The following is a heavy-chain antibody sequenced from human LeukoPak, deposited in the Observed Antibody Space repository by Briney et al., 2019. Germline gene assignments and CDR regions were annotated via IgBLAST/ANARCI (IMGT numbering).Heavy chain of an antibody. CDR2: IYTSGST. CDR3: ARVDYSSSGYYYYYMDV. Sequence: SETLSLTXTVSGGSISSYYWSSIRQPAGKGLEWVGRIYTSGSTNYNPSLKSRVTMSVDTSKNQFSLKLSSVTAADTAVYYCARVDYSSSGYYYYYMDVWGKGTTVTVSS. D-gene: IGHD6-13*01. CDR1: GGSISSYY. J-gene: IGHJ6*03. V-gene: IGHV4-4*07.